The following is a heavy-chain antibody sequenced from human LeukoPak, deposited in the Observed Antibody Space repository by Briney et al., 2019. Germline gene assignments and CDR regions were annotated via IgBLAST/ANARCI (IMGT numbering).Heavy chain of an antibody. J-gene: IGHJ6*02. V-gene: IGHV3-23*01. CDR3: AKDSDYDYSGYDSDYYGMDV. Sequence: GASLRLSCAASGFTFSSYAMSWVRQAPGKGLEWVSAISGSGGSTYYADSVKGRFTISRVNSKNTLYLQMNSLRAEDTAVYYCAKDSDYDYSGYDSDYYGMDVWGQGTTVTVSS. CDR1: GFTFSSYA. D-gene: IGHD5-12*01. CDR2: ISGSGGST.